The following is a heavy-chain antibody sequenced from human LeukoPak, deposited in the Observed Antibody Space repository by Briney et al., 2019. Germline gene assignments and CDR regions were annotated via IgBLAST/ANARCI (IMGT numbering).Heavy chain of an antibody. CDR2: MSATVITA. Sequence: GGSLRLSCAASGFTFNSYAMSWVRQAPGKGLEWVSTMSATVITAFYADSVKGRFAISRHNSNKTLYLQMNNLTAEDTAVYYCARAPYYFGSRGYYYFDSWGQGAQVTVSS. CDR1: GFTFNSYA. J-gene: IGHJ4*02. V-gene: IGHV3-23*01. D-gene: IGHD3-22*01. CDR3: ARAPYYFGSRGYYYFDS.